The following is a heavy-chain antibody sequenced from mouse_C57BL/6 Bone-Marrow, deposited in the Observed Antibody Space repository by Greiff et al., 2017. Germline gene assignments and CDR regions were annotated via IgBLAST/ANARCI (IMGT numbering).Heavy chain of an antibody. CDR3: ARDRWCLFLYYAMDY. J-gene: IGHJ4*01. Sequence: EVMLVESGGGLVKPGGSLKLSCAASGFTFSSYAMSWVRQTPEKRLEWVATISDGGSYSYYPDNVKGRFTFSRDNANNNLYLQMSHLKSEDTAMYYCARDRWCLFLYYAMDYWGQGTSVTVSS. CDR1: GFTFSSYA. V-gene: IGHV5-4*01. CDR2: ISDGGSYS. D-gene: IGHD1-1*02.